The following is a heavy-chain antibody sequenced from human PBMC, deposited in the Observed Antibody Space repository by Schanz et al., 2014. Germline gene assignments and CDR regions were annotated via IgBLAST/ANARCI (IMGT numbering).Heavy chain of an antibody. CDR1: GFTFNIYA. J-gene: IGHJ5*02. Sequence: EAQLLDSGGGLAQPGGSLRLSCAASGFTFNIYAMSWVRQAPGKGLEWVAGISASGGDTYYADSVKGRFTISRDNAKNSLFLQMNSLRAEDTAVYYCARAGYDADNWFDPWGQGTLVTVSS. CDR2: ISASGGDT. D-gene: IGHD2-2*01. V-gene: IGHV3-23*01. CDR3: ARAGYDADNWFDP.